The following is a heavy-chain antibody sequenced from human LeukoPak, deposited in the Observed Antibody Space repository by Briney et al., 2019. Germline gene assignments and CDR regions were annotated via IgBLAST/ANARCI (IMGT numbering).Heavy chain of an antibody. D-gene: IGHD6-13*01. CDR2: IYSGGST. Sequence: GGSLRLSCAASGFTVSSNYMSWVRQAPGKGLEWVSVIYSGGSTYYADSVKGRFTISRDNSKNTLYIQMNSLRAEDTAVYYCARDRTGSSWYRDAFDIWGQGTMVTVSS. CDR3: ARDRTGSSWYRDAFDI. J-gene: IGHJ3*02. CDR1: GFTVSSNY. V-gene: IGHV3-66*01.